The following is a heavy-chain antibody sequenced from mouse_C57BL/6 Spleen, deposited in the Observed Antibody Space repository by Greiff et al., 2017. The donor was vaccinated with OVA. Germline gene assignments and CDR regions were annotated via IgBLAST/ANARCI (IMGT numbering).Heavy chain of an antibody. D-gene: IGHD1-1*01. Sequence: QVHVKQPGAELVMPGASVKLSCKASGYTFTSYWMHWVKQRPGQGLEWIGEIDPSDSYTNYNQKFKGKSTLTVDKSSSTAYMQLSSLTSEDSAVYYCARSYYYGSSWDYYAMDYWGQGTSVTVSS. CDR1: GYTFTSYW. CDR2: IDPSDSYT. J-gene: IGHJ4*01. CDR3: ARSYYYGSSWDYYAMDY. V-gene: IGHV1-69*01.